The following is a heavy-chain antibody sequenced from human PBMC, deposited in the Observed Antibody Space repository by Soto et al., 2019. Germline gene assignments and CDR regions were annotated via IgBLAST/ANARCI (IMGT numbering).Heavy chain of an antibody. CDR2: ISGSGGST. CDR1: GFTFTNYA. Sequence: GGSLRLSCAPSGFTFTNYAMTWVRQAPGKGLEWVSGISGSGGSTYYADSVKGRFTISRDNSKDMLYLQMRSLRADDTAVYYCAKDRQPDGRGPFEHWGQGTLVTVSS. V-gene: IGHV3-23*01. D-gene: IGHD1-26*01. CDR3: AKDRQPDGRGPFEH. J-gene: IGHJ4*02.